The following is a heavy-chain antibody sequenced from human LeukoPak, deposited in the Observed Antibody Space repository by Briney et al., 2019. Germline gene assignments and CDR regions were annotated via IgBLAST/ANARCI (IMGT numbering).Heavy chain of an antibody. D-gene: IGHD6-19*01. J-gene: IGHJ1*01. CDR1: RFTFSSYS. V-gene: IGHV3-21*01. CDR2: ISSSGSYI. Sequence: GGSLRLSCAASRFTFSSYSMNWVRQAPGKGLEWVSSISSSGSYIYYADSVKGRFTISRDNSKNTLYLQMNSLRDEDTAVYSCARDTYRQWLTQGGYFQYWGQGTLVTVSS. CDR3: ARDTYRQWLTQGGYFQY.